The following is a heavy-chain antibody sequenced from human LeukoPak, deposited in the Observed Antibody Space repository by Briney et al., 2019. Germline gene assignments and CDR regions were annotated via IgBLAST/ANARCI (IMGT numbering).Heavy chain of an antibody. Sequence: ASVKVSCKASGYTFTNYGISWVRQAPGQGLEWMGWISAYNGNTNYAQKLQGRVTMTTDTSTSTAYMELRSLRSDDTAVYYCARGGSGHRLNYGMDVWGQGTTVTVSS. CDR1: GYTFTNYG. D-gene: IGHD3-3*01. J-gene: IGHJ6*02. CDR3: ARGGSGHRLNYGMDV. V-gene: IGHV1-18*01. CDR2: ISAYNGNT.